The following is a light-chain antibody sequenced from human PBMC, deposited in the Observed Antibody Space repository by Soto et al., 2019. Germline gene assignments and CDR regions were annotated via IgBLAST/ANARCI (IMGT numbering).Light chain of an antibody. CDR1: QSVSNDF. Sequence: EIVLTQSPGILSLSPGERATLSCRASQSVSNDFLAWYQQRPGQAPRLLIYGASTRATDVPDRFSGSGSGADFTLTISRLEPEDFAVYYCQQYGSSGTFGQGTKVDI. CDR3: QQYGSSGT. V-gene: IGKV3-20*01. J-gene: IGKJ1*01. CDR2: GAS.